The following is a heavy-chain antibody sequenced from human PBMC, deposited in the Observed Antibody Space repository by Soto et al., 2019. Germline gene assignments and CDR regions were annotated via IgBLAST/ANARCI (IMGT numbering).Heavy chain of an antibody. CDR3: ARHSNYDSTYNWFDP. CDR2: IYPGDSDT. Sequence: GESLKISCKGSGYSFASYWIGWVRQMPGKGLEWMGIIYPGDSDTRYSPSFQGQVTISADKSISTAYLQWSSLKASDTAMYYCARHSNYDSTYNWFDPWGQGTLVTVSS. J-gene: IGHJ5*02. CDR1: GYSFASYW. D-gene: IGHD3-22*01. V-gene: IGHV5-51*01.